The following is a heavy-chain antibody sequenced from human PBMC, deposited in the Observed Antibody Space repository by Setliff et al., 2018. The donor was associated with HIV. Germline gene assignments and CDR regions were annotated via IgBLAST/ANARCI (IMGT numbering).Heavy chain of an antibody. D-gene: IGHD3-16*01. Sequence: GGSLRLSCAASGLSFSDAWISWVRQGPGKGLEWVGRFRSRADGGTIDYAAPVKGRFTMSRWDSKNTLYLQMNSLKIEDTAIYYCTTTGGGLADYWGQGTLVTVSS. CDR3: TTTGGGLADY. V-gene: IGHV3-15*01. CDR1: GLSFSDAW. J-gene: IGHJ4*02. CDR2: FRSRADGGTI.